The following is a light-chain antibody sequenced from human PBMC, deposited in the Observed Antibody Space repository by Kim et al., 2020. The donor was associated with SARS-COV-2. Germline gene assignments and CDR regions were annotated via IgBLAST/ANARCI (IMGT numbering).Light chain of an antibody. CDR3: QHYGSSPPMYT. J-gene: IGKJ2*01. V-gene: IGKV3-20*01. CDR2: GAF. CDR1: QSVSSSY. Sequence: GEGDTLSCRASQSVSSSYLAWYQQTTGQAPRLLIYGAFRRATGIPDRFSGSGSGTDFTLTISRLEPEDFAVYYCQHYGSSPPMYTFGQGTKLEIK.